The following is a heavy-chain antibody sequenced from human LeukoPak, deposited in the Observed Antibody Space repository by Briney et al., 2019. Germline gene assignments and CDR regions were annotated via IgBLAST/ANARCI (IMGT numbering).Heavy chain of an antibody. CDR1: GYSISSGYY. CDR3: ARVGGVGYYYYMDV. D-gene: IGHD3-16*01. J-gene: IGHJ6*03. CDR2: IYHSGST. Sequence: SETLSLTCAVSGYSISSGYYWGWIRQPPGKGLEWIGSIYHSGSTYYNPSLKSRVTISVDTYKKQFSLKLRSVTAADTAVYYCARVGGVGYYYYMDVGGKGTTVTVSS. V-gene: IGHV4-38-2*01.